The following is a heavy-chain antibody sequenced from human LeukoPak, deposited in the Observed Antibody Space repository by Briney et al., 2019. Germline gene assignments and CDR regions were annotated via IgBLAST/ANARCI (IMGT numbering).Heavy chain of an antibody. CDR2: IKQDGSEK. V-gene: IGHV3-7*01. CDR3: ARGGSWYRPLPKNDY. Sequence: GGSLRLSCAASGFTFSSYWMSWVRQAPGKGLGWVANIKQDGSEKYYVDSVKGRFTISRDNAKNSLYLQMNSLRAEDTAVYYCARGGSWYRPLPKNDYWGQGTLVTVSS. D-gene: IGHD6-13*01. J-gene: IGHJ4*02. CDR1: GFTFSSYW.